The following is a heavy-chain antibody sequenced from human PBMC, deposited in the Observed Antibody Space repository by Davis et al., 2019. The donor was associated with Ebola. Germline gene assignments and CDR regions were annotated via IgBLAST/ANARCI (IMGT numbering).Heavy chain of an antibody. CDR2: ISSNGGST. J-gene: IGHJ4*02. CDR3: VKDQVIPGYSSGRENY. Sequence: GESLKISCSASGFIFSSYAMHWVRQAPGKGLEYVSAISSNGGSTYYADSVKGRFTISRDNSKNTLYLQMSSLRAEDTAVYYCVKDQVIPGYSSGRENYWGQGTLVTVSS. D-gene: IGHD6-19*01. V-gene: IGHV3-64D*06. CDR1: GFIFSSYA.